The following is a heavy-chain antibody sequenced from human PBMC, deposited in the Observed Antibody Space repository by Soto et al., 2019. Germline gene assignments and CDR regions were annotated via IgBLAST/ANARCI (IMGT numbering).Heavy chain of an antibody. V-gene: IGHV4-30-4*01. Sequence: VQLQESGPGLVKASQTLSLTCTVSGDSISSGFYYWTWIRQTPGKGLEWIGYTFHSGATYFNSSLEGRVSRSVDTSKNQFFLKLTSGTAADTAVYYCARGGHVGSATSCCHNFWGQGTLVTVSS. CDR1: GDSISSGFYY. D-gene: IGHD2-2*01. J-gene: IGHJ4*02. CDR3: ARGGHVGSATSCCHNF. CDR2: TFHSGAT.